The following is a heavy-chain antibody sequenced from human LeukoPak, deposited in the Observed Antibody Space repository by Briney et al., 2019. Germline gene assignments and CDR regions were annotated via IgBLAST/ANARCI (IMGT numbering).Heavy chain of an antibody. CDR1: GFAFSNAW. J-gene: IGHJ3*02. V-gene: IGHV3-7*01. D-gene: IGHD4-17*01. CDR2: IKQDGSEK. Sequence: GGSLRLSCAASGFAFSNAWMSWVRQAPGKGLEWVANIKQDGSEKYYVDSVKGRFTISRDNAKNSLYLQMNSLRAEDTAVYYCARGVHPTVIDAFDIWGQGTMVTVSS. CDR3: ARGVHPTVIDAFDI.